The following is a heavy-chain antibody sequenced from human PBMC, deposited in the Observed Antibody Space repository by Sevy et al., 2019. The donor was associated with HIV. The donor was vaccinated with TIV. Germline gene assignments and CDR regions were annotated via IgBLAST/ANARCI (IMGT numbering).Heavy chain of an antibody. CDR3: ARVSNGNTPRGLDWYFDL. Sequence: GGSLRLSCAASGFTFSSYSMNWVRQAPGKGLEWVSYISSSSSTIYYADSVKGRFTISRDNAKNSLYLQMNSLRVEDTAVYYCARVSNGNTPRGLDWYFDLWGRGTLVTVSS. CDR2: ISSSSSTI. D-gene: IGHD3-10*01. V-gene: IGHV3-48*01. CDR1: GFTFSSYS. J-gene: IGHJ2*01.